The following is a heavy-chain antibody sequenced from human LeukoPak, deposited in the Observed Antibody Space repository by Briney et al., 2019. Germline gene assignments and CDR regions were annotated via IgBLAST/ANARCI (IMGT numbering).Heavy chain of an antibody. CDR2: ISSSSSYI. CDR3: ARGSDIVVVPAATDFDY. CDR1: GFTFSSYS. D-gene: IGHD2-2*01. J-gene: IGHJ4*02. Sequence: GGSLRLSCAASGFTFSSYSMNWVRQAPGKGLEWVSSISSSSSYIYYADSVKGRFTISRYNAKNSLYLQMNSLRAEDTAVYYCARGSDIVVVPAATDFDYWGQGTLVTVSS. V-gene: IGHV3-21*01.